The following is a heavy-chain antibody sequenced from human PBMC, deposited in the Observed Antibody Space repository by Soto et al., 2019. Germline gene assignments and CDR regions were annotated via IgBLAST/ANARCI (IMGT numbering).Heavy chain of an antibody. CDR2: IYYSGST. D-gene: IGHD3-10*01. V-gene: IGHV4-59*08. J-gene: IGHJ6*03. CDR1: GGSISSYY. CDR3: ARQTGVLWFGERPYYMDV. Sequence: QVQLQESGPGLVKPSETLSLTCTVSGGSISSYYWSWIRQPPGKGLEWIGYIYYSGSTNYNPSLKRLFPLSVDTSKNQFSLKLSSVTAADTAVYYCARQTGVLWFGERPYYMDVWGKGTTVTVSS.